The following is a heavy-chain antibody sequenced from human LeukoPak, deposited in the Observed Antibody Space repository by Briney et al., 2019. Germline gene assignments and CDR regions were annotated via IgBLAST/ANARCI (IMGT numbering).Heavy chain of an antibody. CDR3: ARRPYDFWSGSDAFDI. V-gene: IGHV4-38-2*02. CDR2: IYHSGST. D-gene: IGHD3-3*01. J-gene: IGHJ3*02. Sequence: PSQTLYLTCTVSGYSISSGYYRGWIRQPPGKGLEWIGSIYHSGSTYYNPSLKSRVTISVDTSKNQFSLKLSSVTAADTAVYYCARRPYDFWSGSDAFDIWGQGRMVTASS. CDR1: GYSISSGYY.